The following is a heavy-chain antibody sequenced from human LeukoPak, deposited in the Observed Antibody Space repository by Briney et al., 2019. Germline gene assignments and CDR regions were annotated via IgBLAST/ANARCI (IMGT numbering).Heavy chain of an antibody. CDR3: ARDRWTDTAMAEL. J-gene: IGHJ4*02. V-gene: IGHV4-4*07. CDR1: GDSISRYS. CDR2: IHSSGTI. D-gene: IGHD5-18*01. Sequence: SETLSLTCSVSGDSISRYSWSWIRQSAGKGLEWIGRIHSSGTINYNPSLKSRVSMSVDTSKNLYSLNLSSVTAADTAVYYCARDRWTDTAMAELWGQGTLVTVSS.